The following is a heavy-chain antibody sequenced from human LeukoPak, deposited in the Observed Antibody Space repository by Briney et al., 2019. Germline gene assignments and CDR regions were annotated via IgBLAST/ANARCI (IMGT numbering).Heavy chain of an antibody. CDR3: ARDVGYYYDSSGYSHFDY. Sequence: GASVKVSFKASGYTFTSNGISWVRQAPGQGLEWMGWISAYNGNTNYAQKLQGRVTMTTDTSTSTAYMELRSLRSDDTAVYYCARDVGYYYDSSGYSHFDYWGQGTLVTVSS. CDR2: ISAYNGNT. D-gene: IGHD3-22*01. J-gene: IGHJ4*02. V-gene: IGHV1-18*01. CDR1: GYTFTSNG.